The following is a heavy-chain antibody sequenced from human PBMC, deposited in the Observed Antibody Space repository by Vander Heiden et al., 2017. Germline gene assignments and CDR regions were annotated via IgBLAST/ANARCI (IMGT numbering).Heavy chain of an antibody. CDR2: IKSKTDGGTT. V-gene: IGHV3-15*01. J-gene: IGHJ3*02. D-gene: IGHD1-26*01. CDR3: STDVGGELLDAFDI. Sequence: EVQLVESGGGLVKPGGSLRLSCAASGFTFSNAWMSWVRQAPGKGLEWVVRIKSKTDGGTTDYAASGKGRFTISRDDSKITLHRQMNRMKTEETAVYYCSTDVGGELLDAFDIWGQGTMVTVSS. CDR1: GFTFSNAW.